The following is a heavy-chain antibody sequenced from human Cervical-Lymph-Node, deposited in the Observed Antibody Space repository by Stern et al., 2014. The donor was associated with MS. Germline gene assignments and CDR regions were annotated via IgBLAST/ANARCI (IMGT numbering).Heavy chain of an antibody. CDR1: GGTFNTFA. CDR3: ARGDSEAPIYYFDY. Sequence: QVQLVQSGAEVKKPGSSVKVSCQTSGGTFNTFAIGWVRQAPGQGLEWMGGITPLLDATNYAQKFQGRLTVTADESTRTVYMELSSLRFDDTAMYYCARGDSEAPIYYFDYWGQGTLVTVSS. J-gene: IGHJ4*02. CDR2: ITPLLDAT. D-gene: IGHD2-21*01. V-gene: IGHV1-69*01.